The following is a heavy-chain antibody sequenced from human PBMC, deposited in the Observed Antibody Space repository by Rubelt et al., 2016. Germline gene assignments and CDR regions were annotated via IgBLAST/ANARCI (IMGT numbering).Heavy chain of an antibody. Sequence: INPNSGGTNYAQKFQGRVTMTRDTSISTAYMELSRLRSDDTAVYYCAREAAYDAFDIWGQGTMDTVSS. D-gene: IGHD2-15*01. V-gene: IGHV1-2*02. CDR3: AREAAYDAFDI. J-gene: IGHJ3*02. CDR2: INPNSGGT.